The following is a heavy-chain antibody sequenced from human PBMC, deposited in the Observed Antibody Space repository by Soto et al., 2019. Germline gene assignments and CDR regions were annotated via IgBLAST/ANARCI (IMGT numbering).Heavy chain of an antibody. CDR2: INAGSGNT. CDR1: GYTFTSYA. CDR3: ARHAMKDYYYGMDV. V-gene: IGHV1-3*01. J-gene: IGHJ6*02. D-gene: IGHD2-2*01. Sequence: ASVKVSCKASGYTFTSYAMHWVCQAPGQRLEWMGWINAGSGNTKYSQKFQGRVTISADKSISTAYLQWSSLKASDTAMYYCARHAMKDYYYGMDVWGQGTTVTVSS.